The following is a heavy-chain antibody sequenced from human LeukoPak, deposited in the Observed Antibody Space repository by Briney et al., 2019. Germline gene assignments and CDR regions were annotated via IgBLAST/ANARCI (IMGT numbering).Heavy chain of an antibody. Sequence: GGSLRLSCAASGFTFSSYEMNWVRQAPGKGLEWVSYIGSSGSTIYYADSVKGRFTISRDNAKNSLYLQMNSLRAEDTAVYYCARAANYYDSSGYHYGIDYWGQGTLVTVSS. CDR1: GFTFSSYE. CDR2: IGSSGSTI. V-gene: IGHV3-48*03. D-gene: IGHD3-22*01. J-gene: IGHJ4*02. CDR3: ARAANYYDSSGYHYGIDY.